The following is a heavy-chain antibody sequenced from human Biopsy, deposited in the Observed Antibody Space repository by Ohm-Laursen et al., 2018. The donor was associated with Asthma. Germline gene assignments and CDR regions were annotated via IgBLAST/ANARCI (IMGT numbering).Heavy chain of an antibody. CDR1: GYTFTSTVYG. J-gene: IGHJ5*02. CDR3: ARDPGGFDP. D-gene: IGHD3-10*01. Sequence: GASVKVSCNASGYTFTSTVYGISWVRQALGQGLEWMGWIRPHTGDTNYAQMLRGRVTMTTDTSTSTAYMELRGLRSDDTAVYYCARDPGGFDPWGQGTLVTVSS. V-gene: IGHV1-18*01. CDR2: IRPHTGDT.